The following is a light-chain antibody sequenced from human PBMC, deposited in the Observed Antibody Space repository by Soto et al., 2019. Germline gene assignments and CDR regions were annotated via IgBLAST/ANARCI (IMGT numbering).Light chain of an antibody. J-gene: IGKJ1*01. CDR1: QSVSSNY. Sequence: EIVLTQSPGTLSLSPGERATLSCRASQSVSSNYLAWYQQKPGQAPRLLIYDASNRATGIPARFSGSGSGTDFTLTISSLEPEDFAVYYCQQRSNWPGFGQGTKVDIK. CDR2: DAS. CDR3: QQRSNWPG. V-gene: IGKV3-11*01.